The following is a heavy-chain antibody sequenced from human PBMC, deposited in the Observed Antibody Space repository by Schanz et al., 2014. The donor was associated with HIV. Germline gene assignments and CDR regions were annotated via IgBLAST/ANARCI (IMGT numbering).Heavy chain of an antibody. V-gene: IGHV1-2*02. Sequence: QVQLVQSGAEMKKPGTSVKVSCKTSGYAFSDYYLHWVRQAPGQGLEWMGWINPNSGSTNYARKFQGRVTFSRDTSTGTAYMEVTKLTYDDTAVYYCARDWENNWRYVGGFDSWGLGTLVIVSS. D-gene: IGHD1-20*01. J-gene: IGHJ4*02. CDR1: GYAFSDYY. CDR3: ARDWENNWRYVGGFDS. CDR2: INPNSGST.